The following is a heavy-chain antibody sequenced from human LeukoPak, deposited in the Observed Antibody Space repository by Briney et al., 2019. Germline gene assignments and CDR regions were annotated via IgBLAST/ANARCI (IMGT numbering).Heavy chain of an antibody. V-gene: IGHV4-59*08. CDR1: GGSISSYY. D-gene: IGHD4/OR15-4a*01. CDR3: ASDPSGANYFDY. CDR2: IHHSGST. J-gene: IGHJ4*02. Sequence: SETLSLTCTVSGGSISSYYWSWIRQPPGKGLEWIGYIHHSGSTDYNPSLKSRVTISVDTSKNQFSLKLSSVTAADTAVYYCASDPSGANYFDYWGQGTLVTVSS.